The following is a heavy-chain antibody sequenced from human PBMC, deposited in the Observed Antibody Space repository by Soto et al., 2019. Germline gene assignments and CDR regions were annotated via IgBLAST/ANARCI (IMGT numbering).Heavy chain of an antibody. Sequence: EVHLVESGGGLVQPGGSLRLSCVASEFTFSPYWMSWVRQAPGKGLEWVAIIKDDGTDEHYLETVRGRFIISRDNAKKSLYLAMNSLRVEDTAVYYCAGGSGWISDTWGQGTLVTVSS. CDR1: EFTFSPYW. D-gene: IGHD6-19*01. CDR3: AGGSGWISDT. J-gene: IGHJ5*02. CDR2: IKDDGTDE. V-gene: IGHV3-7*05.